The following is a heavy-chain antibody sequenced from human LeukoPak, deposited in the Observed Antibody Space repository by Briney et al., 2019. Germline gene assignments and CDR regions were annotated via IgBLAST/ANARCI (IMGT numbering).Heavy chain of an antibody. CDR1: GGSFSGYY. Sequence: SETLSLTCAVYGGSFSGYYWSWIRQPPGKGLEWIGEINHSGSTNYNPSLKSRVTISVDTSKNQFSLKLSSVTAADTAVYYCARLPDCSSTSCLKGAFDIWGQGTMVTVSS. CDR2: INHSGST. CDR3: ARLPDCSSTSCLKGAFDI. J-gene: IGHJ3*02. D-gene: IGHD2-2*01. V-gene: IGHV4-34*01.